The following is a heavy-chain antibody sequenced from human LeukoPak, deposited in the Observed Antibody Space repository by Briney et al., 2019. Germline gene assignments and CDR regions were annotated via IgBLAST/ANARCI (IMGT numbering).Heavy chain of an antibody. J-gene: IGHJ4*02. CDR2: IIPIFGTA. CDR1: GGTFSSYA. Sequence: ASVKVSCKASGGTFSSYAISWVRQAPGQGLEWMGGIIPIFGTANYAQKFQGRVTITADESTSTAYMELSSLRSKDTAVYYCAREEYYDSSGYRDYWGQGTLVTVSS. D-gene: IGHD3-22*01. V-gene: IGHV1-69*13. CDR3: AREEYYDSSGYRDY.